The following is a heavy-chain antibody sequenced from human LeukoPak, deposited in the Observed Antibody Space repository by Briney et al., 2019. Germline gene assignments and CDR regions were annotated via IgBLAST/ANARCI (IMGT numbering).Heavy chain of an antibody. D-gene: IGHD3-22*01. J-gene: IGHJ4*02. CDR1: GYTFTAYY. V-gene: IGHV1-2*02. Sequence: ASVKVSCKASGYTFTAYYIHWVRQAPGQGLEWMGWINPNSGGTNYEQKFQGRVTMTRDSSISTAYMELSRLRSDDTAVYYCARGGEAHYYDSSGYYFFDYWGQGTLVTGSS. CDR2: INPNSGGT. CDR3: ARGGEAHYYDSSGYYFFDY.